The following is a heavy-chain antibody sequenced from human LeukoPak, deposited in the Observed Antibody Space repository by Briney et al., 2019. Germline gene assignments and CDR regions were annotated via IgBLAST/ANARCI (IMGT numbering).Heavy chain of an antibody. CDR2: IKEDGSEK. D-gene: IGHD2-15*01. J-gene: IGHJ6*03. V-gene: IGHV3-7*01. CDR1: GFTFSSYW. Sequence: GGSLRLSCAASGFTFSSYWMSWVRQAPGKGLEWVANIKEDGSEKYYVDSVKGRFTISRDNAKNSLYLQMNSLRAEDTAVYYCARDLPYCSGGSCYSGSYYYYMDVWGKGTTVTVSS. CDR3: ARDLPYCSGGSCYSGSYYYYMDV.